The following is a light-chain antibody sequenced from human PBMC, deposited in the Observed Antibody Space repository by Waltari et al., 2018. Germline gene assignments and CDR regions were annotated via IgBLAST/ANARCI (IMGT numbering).Light chain of an antibody. J-gene: IGKJ3*01. CDR1: QSIGIW. CDR2: KAS. V-gene: IGKV1-5*03. Sequence: DIQMTQSPSTLSASVGYRCIIICRASQSIGIWLAWYQQKPGKAPKLLIYKASNLESGVPSRFSGSGSGTELALTISSLQPEDFATYFCQQYSSYPFTFGPGTKVDVK. CDR3: QQYSSYPFT.